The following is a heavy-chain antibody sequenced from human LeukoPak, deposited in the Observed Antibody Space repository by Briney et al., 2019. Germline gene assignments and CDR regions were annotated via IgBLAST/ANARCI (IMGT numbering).Heavy chain of an antibody. CDR1: GFTFSSYA. V-gene: IGHV3-23*01. D-gene: IGHD2-15*01. CDR2: ISGSGGST. CDR3: AKDWVGYCSGGSCYSSWAFDI. J-gene: IGHJ3*02. Sequence: GGSLRLSCAASGFTFSSYAMSWVRQAPGKGLEWVSAISGSGGSTYCADSVKGRFTISRDNSKNTLYLQMNSLRAEDTAVYYCAKDWVGYCSGGSCYSSWAFDIWGQGTMVTVSS.